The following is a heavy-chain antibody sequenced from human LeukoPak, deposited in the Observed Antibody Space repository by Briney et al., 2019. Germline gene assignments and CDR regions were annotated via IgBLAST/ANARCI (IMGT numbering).Heavy chain of an antibody. D-gene: IGHD3-9*01. CDR3: AKGGYFDWLLGFDY. V-gene: IGHV3-30*02. CDR1: GFTFSDYY. CDR2: IRYDGSNK. J-gene: IGHJ4*02. Sequence: GGSLRLSCAASGFTFSDYYISWIRQAPGKGLEWVAFIRYDGSNKYYADSVKGRFTISRDNSKNTLYLQMNSLRAEDTAVYYCAKGGYFDWLLGFDYWGQGTLVTVSS.